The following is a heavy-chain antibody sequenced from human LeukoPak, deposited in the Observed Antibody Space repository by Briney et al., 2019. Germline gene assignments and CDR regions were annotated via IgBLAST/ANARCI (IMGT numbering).Heavy chain of an antibody. CDR2: INQDGTEK. V-gene: IGHV3-7*01. CDR3: AKVAKYYYGSKTYYFFEH. D-gene: IGHD3-10*01. CDR1: GFTLTTYW. Sequence: QPGGSLRLSCAAPGFTLTTYWMTWVPQAPGKGLEWVAHINQDGTEKYYVDSVKGRFTISRDNAKNSLYLQMNSLRVEDTAVYYCAKVAKYYYGSKTYYFFEHWGQGTPVTASS. J-gene: IGHJ4*02.